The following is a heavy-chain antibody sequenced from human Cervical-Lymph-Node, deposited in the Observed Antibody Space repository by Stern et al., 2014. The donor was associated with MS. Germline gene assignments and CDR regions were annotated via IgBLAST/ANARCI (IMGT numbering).Heavy chain of an antibody. J-gene: IGHJ5*02. CDR2: VYPGDSDT. V-gene: IGHV5-51*03. D-gene: IGHD3-16*01. CDR3: ARLASIGADP. CDR1: GYIFTTYW. Sequence: EVQLVESGAEVKKPGESLKISCKGSGYIFTTYWIAWVRQMPGKGLEWMGIVYPGDSDTRYSPSFEGQVIISADKSISTSYLQWSSLQASDTAIYYCARLASIGADPWGQGTLVTVSS.